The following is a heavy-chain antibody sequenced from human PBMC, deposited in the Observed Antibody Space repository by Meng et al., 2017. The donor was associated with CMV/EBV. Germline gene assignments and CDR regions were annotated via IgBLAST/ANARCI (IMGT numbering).Heavy chain of an antibody. Sequence: ASVKVSCKASGYTFTSYYMHWVRQAPGQGLERMGIINPSGGSTSYAQKFQGRVTMTRDTSTSTVYMELSSLRSEDTAVYYCASPRYCSSTSCYRGGDYYYYGMDVWGQGTTVTVSS. D-gene: IGHD2-2*02. J-gene: IGHJ6*02. V-gene: IGHV1-46*01. CDR3: ASPRYCSSTSCYRGGDYYYYGMDV. CDR2: INPSGGST. CDR1: GYTFTSYY.